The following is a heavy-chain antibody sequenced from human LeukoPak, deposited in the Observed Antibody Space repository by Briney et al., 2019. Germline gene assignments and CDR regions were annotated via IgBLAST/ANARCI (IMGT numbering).Heavy chain of an antibody. CDR3: ARRGYSSSWFDP. CDR2: IYYSGST. Sequence: PSETLSLTCTVSGGSISSSSYYWGWIRQPPGKGLEWIGSIYYSGSTYYNPSLKSRVTISVDTSKNQFSLKLSSVTAADTAVYYCARRGYSSSWFDPWGQGTLVTVSS. D-gene: IGHD6-13*01. CDR1: GGSISSSSYY. J-gene: IGHJ5*02. V-gene: IGHV4-39*07.